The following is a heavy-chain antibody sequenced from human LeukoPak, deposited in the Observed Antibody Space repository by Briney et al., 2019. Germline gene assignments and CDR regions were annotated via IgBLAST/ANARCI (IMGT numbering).Heavy chain of an antibody. V-gene: IGHV3-30*18. CDR1: GFTFSDYG. CDR3: AKDTSHSSSWYENWFDP. D-gene: IGHD6-13*01. J-gene: IGHJ5*02. Sequence: PGGSLRLSCAASGFTFSDYGMHWVRQAPGKGLEWVAVISFDESNKYYADSVKGRFTISRDNSKNTLYLQMNSLRAEDTAVYYCAKDTSHSSSWYENWFDPWGQGTLVTVSS. CDR2: ISFDESNK.